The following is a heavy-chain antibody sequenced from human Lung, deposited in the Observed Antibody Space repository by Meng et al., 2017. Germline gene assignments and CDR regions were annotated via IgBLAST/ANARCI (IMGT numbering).Heavy chain of an antibody. CDR1: GGSFSDYY. Sequence: QVSLQQGGAGLLKPSYTLSLPCVVSGGSFSDYYGSWIRQPPGKGLEWIGEINHSGSTNYNPSLESRATISVDTSQNNLSLKLSSVTAADSAVYYCARGPTTMAHDFDYWGQGTLVTVSS. CDR2: INHSGST. V-gene: IGHV4-34*01. J-gene: IGHJ4*02. CDR3: ARGPTTMAHDFDY. D-gene: IGHD4-11*01.